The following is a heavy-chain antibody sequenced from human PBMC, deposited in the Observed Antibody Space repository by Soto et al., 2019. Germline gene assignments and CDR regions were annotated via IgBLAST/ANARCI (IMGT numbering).Heavy chain of an antibody. Sequence: QITLKESGPTLVQPTQTLTLTCTFSGFSLTTSGMGVAWIRQPPGKALEFLALIHWDDTARYTTSLIGRLTIRKDTAKNHVVLTMSIVDPVDRATYFCAHLLWLGDAALDVWGQGTMVTVSS. V-gene: IGHV2-5*02. CDR1: GFSLTTSGMG. D-gene: IGHD3-10*01. CDR3: AHLLWLGDAALDV. CDR2: IHWDDTA. J-gene: IGHJ3*01.